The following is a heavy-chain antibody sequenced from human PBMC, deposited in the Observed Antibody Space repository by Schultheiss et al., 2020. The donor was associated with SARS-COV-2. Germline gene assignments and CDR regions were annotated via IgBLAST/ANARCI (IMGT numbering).Heavy chain of an antibody. V-gene: IGHV3-9*01. J-gene: IGHJ6*02. CDR1: GFTFSSYW. D-gene: IGHD3-16*02. Sequence: SLKISCETSGFTFSSYWMHWVRQAPGKGLEWVSGISWNSGSIGYADSVKGRFTISRDNSKNSLYLQMNSLRAEDTAVYYCARDLDYIWGSYRPVNGMDVWGQGTTVTVSS. CDR3: ARDLDYIWGSYRPVNGMDV. CDR2: ISWNSGSI.